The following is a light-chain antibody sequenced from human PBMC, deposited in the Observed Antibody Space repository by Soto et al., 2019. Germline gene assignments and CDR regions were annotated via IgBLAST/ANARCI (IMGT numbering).Light chain of an antibody. Sequence: EIVLTQSPATLSLSPGERATLSCRASQSVSSYLAWYQQKPGQAPRLLIYDASNRATGIPARFSGSGSGTDFTLTISSLEPEDVAVYYCQQRYNWPPITFGQGTRLEIK. CDR3: QQRYNWPPIT. V-gene: IGKV3-11*01. CDR1: QSVSSY. CDR2: DAS. J-gene: IGKJ5*01.